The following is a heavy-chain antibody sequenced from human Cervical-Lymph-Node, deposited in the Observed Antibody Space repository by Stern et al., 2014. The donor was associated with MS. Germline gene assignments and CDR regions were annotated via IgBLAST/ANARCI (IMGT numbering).Heavy chain of an antibody. CDR3: ARSLNWNDVEDYHYGLDV. CDR1: GYTFTGYY. CDR2: INTNSGDT. V-gene: IGHV1-2*06. D-gene: IGHD1-1*01. Sequence: VQLEESGAEVKKPGASVKVPCKASGYTFTGYYLHWVRQAPGQGLEWMGRINTNSGDTKYAQNFQDRVTMTRDTSISTAYMELSGLRSDDAAVYYCARSLNWNDVEDYHYGLDVWGQGTTVTVSS. J-gene: IGHJ6*02.